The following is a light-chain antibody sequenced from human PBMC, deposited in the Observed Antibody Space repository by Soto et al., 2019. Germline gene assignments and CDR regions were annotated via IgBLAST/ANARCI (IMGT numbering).Light chain of an antibody. CDR1: SSDVGAYNY. J-gene: IGLJ1*01. CDR2: DVG. Sequence: QSALTQPASVSGSPGQSITISCTGTSSDVGAYNYVSWYQQHPGKAPKLMIYDVGNRPSGVSNRFSGSKSGNTASLTISGLQAEDEADYYCSSYTTSGAYVFGTGTKLNVL. CDR3: SSYTTSGAYV. V-gene: IGLV2-14*01.